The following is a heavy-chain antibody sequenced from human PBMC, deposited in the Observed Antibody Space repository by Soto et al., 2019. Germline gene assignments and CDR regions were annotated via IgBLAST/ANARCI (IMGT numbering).Heavy chain of an antibody. J-gene: IGHJ6*02. CDR2: IYPGDSDT. Sequence: GESLKISCKGSGYSFTSYWIGWVRQMPGKGLEWMGIIYPGDSDTRYSPSFQGQVTISADKSISTAYLQWSSLKASDTAMYYCAGVHYCASDGNQYYYYYGMDVWGQGTKVTVAS. CDR3: AGVHYCASDGNQYYYYYGMDV. V-gene: IGHV5-51*01. D-gene: IGHD2-21*01. CDR1: GYSFTSYW.